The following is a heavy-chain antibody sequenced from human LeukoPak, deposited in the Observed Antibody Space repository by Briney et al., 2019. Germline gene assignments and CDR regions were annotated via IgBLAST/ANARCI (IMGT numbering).Heavy chain of an antibody. J-gene: IGHJ5*02. CDR2: INPSGGST. Sequence: ASVKVSCKASGYTFTSYYMHWVRQAPGQGLEWMGIINPSGGSTSYAQKFQGRVTMTRDTSTSTVYMELSSLRSEDTAVYYCARDENPIVGESWFDPWGQGTLVTVSS. V-gene: IGHV1-46*01. D-gene: IGHD1-26*01. CDR1: GYTFTSYY. CDR3: ARDENPIVGESWFDP.